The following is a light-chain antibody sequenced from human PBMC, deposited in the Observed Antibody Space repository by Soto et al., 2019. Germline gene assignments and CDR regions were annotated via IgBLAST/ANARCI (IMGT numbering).Light chain of an antibody. Sequence: EIVMTQSPATLSVSPGERATLSCRASQSVSSNLAWYQQKPGQAPRLLIYGATTRATDIPARFSGSGSGTEFTLTISSLQSEDSAVYYCQQYNNWPPVTFGGGTKVEIK. CDR2: GAT. CDR1: QSVSSN. V-gene: IGKV3-15*01. J-gene: IGKJ4*01. CDR3: QQYNNWPPVT.